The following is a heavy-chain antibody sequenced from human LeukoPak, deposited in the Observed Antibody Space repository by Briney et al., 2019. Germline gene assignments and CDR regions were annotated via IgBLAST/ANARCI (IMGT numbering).Heavy chain of an antibody. CDR1: GGSFSGYY. Sequence: SETLSLTCAVYGGSFSGYYWSWIRQPPGKGLEWIGEINHSGSTNYNPSLKSRVTISVDTSKNQFSLKLSSVTAADTAVYYCSRGRRYYDSSGYPPFDYWGQGTLVTVSS. D-gene: IGHD3-22*01. V-gene: IGHV4-34*01. CDR3: SRGRRYYDSSGYPPFDY. J-gene: IGHJ4*02. CDR2: INHSGST.